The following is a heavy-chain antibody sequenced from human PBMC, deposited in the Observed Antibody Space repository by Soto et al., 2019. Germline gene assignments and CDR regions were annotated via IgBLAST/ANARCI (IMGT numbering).Heavy chain of an antibody. Sequence: SETLSLTWTVSGGSISSYYWSWIRQPPGKGLEWIGYIYYSGSTNYNPSLKSRVTISVDTSKNQFSLKLSSVTAADTAVYYCARDSGTIFGVVMPTGYYYYGMDVWGQGTTVTVSS. CDR2: IYYSGST. V-gene: IGHV4-59*01. D-gene: IGHD3-3*01. CDR1: GGSISSYY. J-gene: IGHJ6*02. CDR3: ARDSGTIFGVVMPTGYYYYGMDV.